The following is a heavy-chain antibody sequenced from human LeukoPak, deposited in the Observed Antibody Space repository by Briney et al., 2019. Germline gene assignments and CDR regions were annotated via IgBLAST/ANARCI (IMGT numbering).Heavy chain of an antibody. V-gene: IGHV4-39*07. Sequence: SETLSLTCTVSGGSISSSSYYWGWIRQPPGKGLEWIGSIYYSGSTYYNPSLKSRVTISVDTSKNQFSLELSSVTAADTAVYYCARVRRGYDYGGRYYYYYMDVWGKGTTVTVSS. CDR2: IYYSGST. J-gene: IGHJ6*03. CDR3: ARVRRGYDYGGRYYYYYMDV. D-gene: IGHD5-12*01. CDR1: GGSISSSSYY.